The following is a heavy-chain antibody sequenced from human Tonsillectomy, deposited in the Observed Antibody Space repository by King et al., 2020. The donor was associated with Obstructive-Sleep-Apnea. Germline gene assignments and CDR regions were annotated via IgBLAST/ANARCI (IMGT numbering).Heavy chain of an antibody. Sequence: LQLQESGPGLVKPSETLSLTCTVSGGSISSSSYYWGWIRQPPGKGLEWIGSIYYSGSTYYKPSLKSRVTVSLDTSKNQFSLKLSSVTAADTAVYYCARDERHYYGSGAYYFDYWGQGTLVTVSS. V-gene: IGHV4-39*07. D-gene: IGHD3-10*01. CDR3: ARDERHYYGSGAYYFDY. CDR2: IYYSGST. CDR1: GGSISSSSYY. J-gene: IGHJ4*02.